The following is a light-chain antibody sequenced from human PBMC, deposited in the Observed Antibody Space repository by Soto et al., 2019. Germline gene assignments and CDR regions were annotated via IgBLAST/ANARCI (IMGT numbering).Light chain of an antibody. CDR2: TTS. CDR3: QQCGGSPLFS. V-gene: IGKV3-20*01. CDR1: QSVISSC. J-gene: IGKJ3*01. Sequence: EIVLTQSPGTLSLSPGERATLSCTASQSVISSCLAWYQRKPGQAPRLLIHTTSIRATDIPDRFSGSGSGTDFTLTISRLEPDDSAVYYCQQCGGSPLFSFGPGTRVDI.